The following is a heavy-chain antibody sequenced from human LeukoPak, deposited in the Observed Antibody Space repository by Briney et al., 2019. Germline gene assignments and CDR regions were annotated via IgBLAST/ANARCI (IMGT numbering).Heavy chain of an antibody. D-gene: IGHD3-16*01. CDR2: IYSGGST. V-gene: IGHV3-66*02. CDR1: GFTVSSNY. Sequence: GGSLRLSCAASGFTVSSNYMSWVRQAPGKGLEWVSVIYSGGSTYYADSVKGRFTISRDNSKNTLYLQMNSLRAEDTAVYYCARTESGRGYAEAFDIWGQGTMVTVSS. J-gene: IGHJ3*02. CDR3: ARTESGRGYAEAFDI.